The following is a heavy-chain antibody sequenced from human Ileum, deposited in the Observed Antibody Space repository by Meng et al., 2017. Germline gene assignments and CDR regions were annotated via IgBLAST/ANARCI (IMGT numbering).Heavy chain of an antibody. CDR3: ARRAHYGDPPR. CDR2: SYYGGST. Sequence: WRRQAPGEGLEGIGSSYYGGSTYYKPSLKSGVTMSVDTSTNQFSLKLISVTDADTAVYYCARRAHYGDPPRWGQGTLVTVSS. J-gene: IGHJ4*02. D-gene: IGHD4-17*01. V-gene: IGHV4-39*01.